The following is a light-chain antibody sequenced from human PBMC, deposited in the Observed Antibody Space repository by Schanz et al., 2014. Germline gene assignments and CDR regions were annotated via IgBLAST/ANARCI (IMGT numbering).Light chain of an antibody. CDR2: EVS. Sequence: QSALTQPASVSGSPGQSITISCTGTSSDVGSYNLVSWYQQHPGKAPKLMIYEVSQWPSGVSDRFSGSKSGNTASLTISGLQAEDEADYYCCSYAGTSTTVPFGGGTKLTVL. CDR3: CSYAGTSTTVP. J-gene: IGLJ2*01. CDR1: SSDVGSYNL. V-gene: IGLV2-23*02.